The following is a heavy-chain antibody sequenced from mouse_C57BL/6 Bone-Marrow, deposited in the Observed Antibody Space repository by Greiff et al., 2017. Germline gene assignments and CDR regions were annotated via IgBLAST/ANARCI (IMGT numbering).Heavy chain of an antibody. CDR2: INSDGGST. Sequence: EVQRVESGGGLVQPGESLKLSCESNEYEFPSHDMSWVRKTPEKRLELVAAINSDGGSTYYPDTMERRFILSRDNTKKTLYLQMSSLRSEDTALYYCARQGDYDGGYADWGQGTLVTVAA. CDR1: EYEFPSHD. D-gene: IGHD2-4*01. J-gene: IGHJ3*01. CDR3: ARQGDYDGGYAD. V-gene: IGHV5-2*01.